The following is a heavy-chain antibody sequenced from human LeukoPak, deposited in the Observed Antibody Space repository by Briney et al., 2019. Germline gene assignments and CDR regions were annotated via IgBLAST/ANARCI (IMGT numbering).Heavy chain of an antibody. V-gene: IGHV3-53*01. J-gene: IGHJ4*02. CDR3: ARGYSSGWYYFDY. Sequence: GGSLRLSCAASGFTVRSTYMSWVRQAPGKGLEWVSVIYADGSTYYADSVKGRFTISRDNSKNTLSLQMNSLRAEDTAVYYCARGYSSGWYYFDYWGQGTLVTVSS. CDR2: IYADGST. D-gene: IGHD6-19*01. CDR1: GFTVRSTY.